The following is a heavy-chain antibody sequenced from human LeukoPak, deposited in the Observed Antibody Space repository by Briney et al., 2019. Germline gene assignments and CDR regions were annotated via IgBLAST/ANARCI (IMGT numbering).Heavy chain of an antibody. D-gene: IGHD2-15*01. J-gene: IGHJ4*02. CDR3: TRDKGGSYSDY. CDR1: GYTFTTYY. V-gene: IGHV1-46*01. CDR2: INPNGGST. Sequence: GASVKVSCKASGYTFTTYYIHWVRQAPGQGLEWVGIINPNGGSTNYAQKLQGRVTMTRDTSTSTVYMELSSLGSEDTAVYYCTRDKGGSYSDYWGRGTLVTVSS.